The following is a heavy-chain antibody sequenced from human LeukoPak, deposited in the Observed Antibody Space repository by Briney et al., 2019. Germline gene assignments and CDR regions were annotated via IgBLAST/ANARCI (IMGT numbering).Heavy chain of an antibody. Sequence: GGSLRLSCAASGFTFSSYWMNWVRQAPGKGLEWVANIKQDESEKYYVDSVKGRFTISRDNSKNTLYLQMNSLRAEDTAVYYCAKDPGDAFDIWGQGTMVTVSS. CDR2: IKQDESEK. CDR1: GFTFSSYW. V-gene: IGHV3-7*03. J-gene: IGHJ3*02. CDR3: AKDPGDAFDI.